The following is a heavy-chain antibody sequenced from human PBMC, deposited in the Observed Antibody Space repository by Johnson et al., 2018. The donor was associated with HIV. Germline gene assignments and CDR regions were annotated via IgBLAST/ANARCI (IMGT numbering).Heavy chain of an antibody. V-gene: IGHV3-30-3*01. D-gene: IGHD6-6*01. CDR3: SRGWVRVAALYAFDI. J-gene: IGHJ3*02. Sequence: QMQLVESGGGVVQPGRSLRLSCAGSGFTFSSYAFHWVRQAPAKGLEWVAVISYDGSNNYYADCVKGRFTVSRDNSKNTLFLQMNSLRAEDTAVYWCSRGWVRVAALYAFDIWGQGTMVTVSS. CDR2: ISYDGSNN. CDR1: GFTFSSYA.